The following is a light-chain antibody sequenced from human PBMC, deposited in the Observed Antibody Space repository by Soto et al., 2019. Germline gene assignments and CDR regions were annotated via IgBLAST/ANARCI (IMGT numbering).Light chain of an antibody. CDR3: QQHGSSPTKT. CDR1: QIVSSSY. J-gene: IGKJ1*01. V-gene: IGKV3-20*01. Sequence: IVLTPSPGTLSLSPGERATLSGRASQIVSSSYLAWYQQKPGQAPRLIIYGASSRATGIPARFSGSRSGTDFTLTISSLEPPDFAVYYCQQHGSSPTKTVGLGTKVDIK. CDR2: GAS.